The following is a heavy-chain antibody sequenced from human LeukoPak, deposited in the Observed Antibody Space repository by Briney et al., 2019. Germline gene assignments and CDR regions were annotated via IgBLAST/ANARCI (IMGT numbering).Heavy chain of an antibody. V-gene: IGHV3-74*01. CDR2: IHSGGRTT. Sequence: GGSLRLSCAASGFTFSSYWMHWVRQGPGKGLLWVSRIHSGGRTTDYEDSVKGRFTISRDNAKNTLYLQMSSLRAEDTAVYYCARGGGFYDNWFDPWGQGTLVTVSS. J-gene: IGHJ5*02. D-gene: IGHD3-22*01. CDR1: GFTFSSYW. CDR3: ARGGGFYDNWFDP.